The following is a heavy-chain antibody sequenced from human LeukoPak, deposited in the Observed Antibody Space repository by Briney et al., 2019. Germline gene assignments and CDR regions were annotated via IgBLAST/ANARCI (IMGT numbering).Heavy chain of an antibody. V-gene: IGHV3-30*02. CDR1: GFPFSSYG. Sequence: GGSLRLACEASGFPFSSYGIHWVRQAPGKGLEWVAFIRFDGSMKYSADSEKGRFTVSRDNSKNTVYLQMNGLRHEDTAFYYCAKDRGGYKFFDYWGQGTQVIVSS. CDR2: IRFDGSMK. D-gene: IGHD5-24*01. CDR3: AKDRGGYKFFDY. J-gene: IGHJ4*02.